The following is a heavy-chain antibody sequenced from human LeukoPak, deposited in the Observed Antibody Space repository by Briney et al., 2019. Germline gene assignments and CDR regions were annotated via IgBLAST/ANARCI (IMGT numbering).Heavy chain of an antibody. Sequence: SETLSLTCTVSGGSISSSSYYWGWIRQPPGKGLEWIGSIYYSGSTCYNPSLKSRVTISVDTSKNQFSLKLSSVTAADTAVYYCARVGNDLDAAVPCYYYYYMDVWGKGTTVTVSS. J-gene: IGHJ6*03. CDR2: IYYSGST. V-gene: IGHV4-39*07. D-gene: IGHD6-13*01. CDR1: GGSISSSSYY. CDR3: ARVGNDLDAAVPCYYYYYMDV.